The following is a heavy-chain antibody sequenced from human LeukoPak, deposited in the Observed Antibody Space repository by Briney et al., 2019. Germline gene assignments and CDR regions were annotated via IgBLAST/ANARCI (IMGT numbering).Heavy chain of an antibody. CDR3: ATLCSGGFCYIDY. D-gene: IGHD2-15*01. V-gene: IGHV1-69*02. CDR1: GYTFTTYP. J-gene: IGHJ4*02. CDR2: FVPSVDVA. Sequence: ASVKVSCETSGYTFTTYPINWVRQAPGQGLEWMGRFVPSVDVANYSPKFRGRVTITADKSTTTVFMELSSLRSEDTAVYYCATLCSGGFCYIDYWGQGILVTVSS.